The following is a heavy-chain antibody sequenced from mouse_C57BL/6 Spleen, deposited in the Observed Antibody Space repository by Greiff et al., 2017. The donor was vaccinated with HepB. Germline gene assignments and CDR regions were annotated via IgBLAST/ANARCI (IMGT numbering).Heavy chain of an antibody. D-gene: IGHD4-1*01. V-gene: IGHV1-42*01. J-gene: IGHJ2*01. Sequence: EVHLVESGPELVKPGASVKISCKASGYSFTGYYMNWVKQSPEKSLEWIGEINPSTGGTTYNQKFKAKATLTVDKSSSTAYMQLKSLTSEDSAVYYCARRTGTRYFDYWGQGTTLTVSS. CDR2: INPSTGGT. CDR3: ARRTGTRYFDY. CDR1: GYSFTGYY.